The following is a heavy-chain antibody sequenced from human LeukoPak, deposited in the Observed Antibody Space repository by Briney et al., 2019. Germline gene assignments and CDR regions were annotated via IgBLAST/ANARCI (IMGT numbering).Heavy chain of an antibody. V-gene: IGHV3-48*01. D-gene: IGHD6-13*01. CDR1: GFTFSSYG. CDR2: ISSSSSTI. CDR3: ARDERDSSSLEAIYFDY. J-gene: IGHJ4*02. Sequence: GGSLRLSCAASGFTFSSYGMHWVRQAPGKGLEWISYISSSSSTIYYADSVKARFTISRDNAKNSLYLQMNSLRAEDTAVYYCARDERDSSSLEAIYFDYWGQGTLVTVSS.